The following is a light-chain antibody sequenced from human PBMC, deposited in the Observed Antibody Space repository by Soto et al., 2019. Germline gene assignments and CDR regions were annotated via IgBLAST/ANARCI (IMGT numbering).Light chain of an antibody. Sequence: DIQMTQSPSSLSASVGDRVTITCRSSQSIVSYLNWYHQKAGKAPQLLIYAASSLQSGVPARFSGGGSGTDFTLTISSLQPEDSAIYYCQQTYSGPRTFGQGTKLEIK. J-gene: IGKJ2*02. CDR2: AAS. V-gene: IGKV1-39*01. CDR3: QQTYSGPRT. CDR1: QSIVSY.